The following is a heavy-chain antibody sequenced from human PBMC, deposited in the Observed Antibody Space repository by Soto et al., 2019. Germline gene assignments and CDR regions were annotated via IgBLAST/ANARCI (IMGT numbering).Heavy chain of an antibody. J-gene: IGHJ6*02. CDR1: GGSISSSNW. D-gene: IGHD2-8*01. Sequence: SETLSLTCAVSGGSISSSNWWSWVRQPPGKGLEWIGEIYHSGSTNYNPSLKSRVTISVDKSKNQFSLKLSSVTAADTAVYYSERDPTYCINGVSSDPYYGMDVCGQGTTVTVS. V-gene: IGHV4-4*02. CDR3: ERDPTYCINGVSSDPYYGMDV. CDR2: IYHSGST.